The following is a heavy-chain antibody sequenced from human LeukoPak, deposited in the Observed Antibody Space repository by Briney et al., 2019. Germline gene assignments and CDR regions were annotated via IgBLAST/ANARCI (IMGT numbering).Heavy chain of an antibody. CDR2: IEPAGSAT. CDR1: GFAFSSYW. CDR3: GRFGYVSAVDT. J-gene: IGHJ5*02. D-gene: IGHD2-15*01. V-gene: IGHV3-7*01. Sequence: GGSLRLSCGASGFAFSSYWMTWLRQAPGKGLEFVANIEPAGSATYYADSVKGRFTISRDDTKNLLYLQMNSLTAEDSAVYHCGRFGYVSAVDTWGQGALVTVSS.